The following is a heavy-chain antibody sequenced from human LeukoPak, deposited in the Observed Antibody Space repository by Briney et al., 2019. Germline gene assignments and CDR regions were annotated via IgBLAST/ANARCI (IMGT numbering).Heavy chain of an antibody. D-gene: IGHD3-10*01. Sequence: GGSLRLSCAASGFPFSSYAMSWVRQAPEKGLKWVSSISSGGGAYYADSVKGRFTISRDNSKSTVYLQMNSLRVDDTAVYYCAKDRTIRGLMGESTAWGRGTMVTISS. CDR1: GFPFSSYA. J-gene: IGHJ3*01. V-gene: IGHV3-23*01. CDR2: ISSGGGA. CDR3: AKDRTIRGLMGESTA.